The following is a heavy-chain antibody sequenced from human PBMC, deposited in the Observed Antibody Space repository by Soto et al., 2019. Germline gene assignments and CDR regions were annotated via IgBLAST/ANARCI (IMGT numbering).Heavy chain of an antibody. CDR2: IYHSGST. CDR1: GGSISSGGYS. D-gene: IGHD6-19*01. Sequence: QLQLQESGSGLVKPSQTLSLTCAVSGGSISSGGYSWSWIRQPPGKGLEWIGYIYHSGSTYYNPSLKSRVTTPVDRSENQFSLKLSSVTAADTAVYYWARAGGLGAVAADYWGQGTLVTVSS. V-gene: IGHV4-30-2*01. J-gene: IGHJ4*02. CDR3: ARAGGLGAVAADY.